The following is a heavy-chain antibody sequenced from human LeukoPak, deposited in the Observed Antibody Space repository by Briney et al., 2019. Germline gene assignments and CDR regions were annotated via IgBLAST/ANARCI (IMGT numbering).Heavy chain of an antibody. CDR2: IYTSGST. V-gene: IGHV4-4*07. Sequence: PSETLSLTCTVSGGPISSYYWSWIRQPAGKGLEWIGRIYTSGSTNYNPSLKSRVTMSVDTSKNQFSLKLSSVTAADTAVYYCARFSIAAADSDYYYYGMDVWGQGTTVTVSS. J-gene: IGHJ6*02. D-gene: IGHD6-13*01. CDR1: GGPISSYY. CDR3: ARFSIAAADSDYYYYGMDV.